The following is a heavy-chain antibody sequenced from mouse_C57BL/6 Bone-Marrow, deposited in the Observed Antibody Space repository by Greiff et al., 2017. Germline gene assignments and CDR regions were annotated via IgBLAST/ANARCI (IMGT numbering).Heavy chain of an antibody. CDR2: ISDGGSYT. CDR3: ARLGHWYFDV. Sequence: EVQVVESGGGLAKPGGSLKLSCAASGFTFSSYAMSWVRQTPEKRLEWVATISDGGSYTYYPDNVKGRFTISRDNAKNNLYLQMSHLKSEDTAMYYCARLGHWYFDVWGTGTTVTVSS. V-gene: IGHV5-4*01. CDR1: GFTFSSYA. J-gene: IGHJ1*03. D-gene: IGHD4-1*01.